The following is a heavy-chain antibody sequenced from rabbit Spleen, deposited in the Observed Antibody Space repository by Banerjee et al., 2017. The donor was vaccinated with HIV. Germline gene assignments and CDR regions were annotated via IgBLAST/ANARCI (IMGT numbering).Heavy chain of an antibody. CDR3: ARDTSSSFSSYGMDL. J-gene: IGHJ6*01. CDR2: IAGSSSGFT. Sequence: QEQLEESGGGLVKPEGSLTLTCKASGFSFSSSDYICWVRQAPGKGLEWISCIAGSSSGFTYSATWAKGRFTIPKTSSTTVTLQMTSLTAADTATYFCARDTSSSFSSYGMDLWGPGTLVTVS. D-gene: IGHD1-1*01. V-gene: IGHV1S45*01. CDR1: GFSFSSSDY.